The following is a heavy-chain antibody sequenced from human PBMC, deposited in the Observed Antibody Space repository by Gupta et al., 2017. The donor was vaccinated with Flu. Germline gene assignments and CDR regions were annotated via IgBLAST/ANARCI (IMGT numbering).Heavy chain of an antibody. CDR2: IYSDDDK. Sequence: QITLKESGPTLVKPTQTPTLTCTLPGSSLSNNGVGVGWNRQPPGKALEWLAFIYSDDDKRDSPSLKNRLTVTRDTSKNQVVRTLTSLDPVDTATYYCAHRTHDCSSGSCIVRLFDHWGQGILVTVSS. D-gene: IGHD2-15*01. CDR1: GSSLSNNGVG. V-gene: IGHV2-5*02. CDR3: AHRTHDCSSGSCIVRLFDH. J-gene: IGHJ4*02.